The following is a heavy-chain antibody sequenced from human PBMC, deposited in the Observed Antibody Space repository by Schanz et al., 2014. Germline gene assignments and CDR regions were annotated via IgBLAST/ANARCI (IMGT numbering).Heavy chain of an antibody. CDR1: GFTFSNYW. CDR3: ATSYSSSSYFYGMDV. D-gene: IGHD6-6*01. Sequence: EVQLVESGGGLVQPGGSLRLSCAASGFTFSNYWMSWVRQAPGKGLEWVAYIKHDGSEKYHVDSVKGRFTISRDNAKNSLFLQMNSLRAEDTAIYYCATSYSSSSYFYGMDVWGQGTTVTVSS. CDR2: IKHDGSEK. V-gene: IGHV3-7*03. J-gene: IGHJ6*02.